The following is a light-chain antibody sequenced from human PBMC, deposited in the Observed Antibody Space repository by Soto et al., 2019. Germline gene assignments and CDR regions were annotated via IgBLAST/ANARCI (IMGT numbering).Light chain of an antibody. V-gene: IGKV3-15*01. CDR1: QDVGIN. J-gene: IGKJ2*01. CDR3: HQYNYWPGT. CDR2: GAS. Sequence: LMTQSPAILSVSPGERVTLSCRASQDVGINLAWYQQKPGHAPRLVVYGASTRATAFPARFSGSGSGTEITLTISSLQSEDLAVYYCHQYNYWPGTFGQGTKLEIK.